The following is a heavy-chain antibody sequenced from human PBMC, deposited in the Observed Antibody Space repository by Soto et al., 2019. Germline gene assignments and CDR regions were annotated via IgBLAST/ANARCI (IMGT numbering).Heavy chain of an antibody. CDR1: GYSFTSYW. CDR3: ARHFSHYDFWSGYPITLHFDS. D-gene: IGHD3-3*01. V-gene: IGHV5-51*01. J-gene: IGHJ4*02. Sequence: PGESLKISCKGSGYSFTSYWIGWVRQMPGKGLEWMGIIYPGDSDTRYSPSFQGQVTISADKSISTAYLQWSSLKASGTAMYYCARHFSHYDFWSGYPITLHFDSWGQGTLVTVSS. CDR2: IYPGDSDT.